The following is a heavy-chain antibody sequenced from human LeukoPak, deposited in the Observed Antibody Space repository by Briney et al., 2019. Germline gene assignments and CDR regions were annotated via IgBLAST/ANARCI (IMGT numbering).Heavy chain of an antibody. J-gene: IGHJ4*02. CDR1: GFTFSDYW. CDR3: ARVPRYYGSGSYDY. CDR2: INPDGSDI. V-gene: IGHV3-74*01. D-gene: IGHD3-10*01. Sequence: PGGSLRLSCAASGFTFSDYWMHWVRQTPGRGLVWVSRINPDGSDILYADSVKGRFSISRDNAKNMLYLQLNSLRAEDTAVYYCARVPRYYGSGSYDYWGQGTLVTVSS.